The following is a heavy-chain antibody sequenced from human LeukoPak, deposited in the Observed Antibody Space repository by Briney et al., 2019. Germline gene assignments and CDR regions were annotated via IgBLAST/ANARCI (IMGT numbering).Heavy chain of an antibody. V-gene: IGHV4-39*07. CDR3: AHSFDILTGYTLYFDY. J-gene: IGHJ4*02. CDR1: GGSISSSSYY. Sequence: PSETLSLTCTVSGGSISSSSYYWGWLRQPPGKGLEWIGSIYYSGSTYYNPSLKSRVTISVDTSKNQFSLKLSSVTAADTAVYYCAHSFDILTGYTLYFDYWGQGTLVTVSS. D-gene: IGHD3-9*01. CDR2: IYYSGST.